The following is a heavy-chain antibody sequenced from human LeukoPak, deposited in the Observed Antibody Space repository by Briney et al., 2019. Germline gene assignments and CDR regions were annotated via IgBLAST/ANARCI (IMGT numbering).Heavy chain of an antibody. CDR2: ISGSGGST. Sequence: TGGSLRLSCAASGFTFSSYAMSWVRQAPGKGLEWVSAISGSGGSTYYADSVKGRFTISRDNSKNTLYLQMNSLRAEGTAVYYCAKRTPLLWFGEFDYWGQGTLVTVSS. J-gene: IGHJ4*02. D-gene: IGHD3-10*01. V-gene: IGHV3-23*01. CDR3: AKRTPLLWFGEFDY. CDR1: GFTFSSYA.